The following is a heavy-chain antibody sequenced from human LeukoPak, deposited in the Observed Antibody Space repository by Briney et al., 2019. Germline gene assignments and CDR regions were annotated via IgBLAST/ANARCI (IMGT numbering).Heavy chain of an antibody. Sequence: SETLSLTCTVSGGSISSSSYYWGWIRQPPGKGLGWIGSIYYSGSTYYNPSLKSRVTISVDTSKNQFSLKLSSVTAADTAVYYCASRAYYDILTGYYSPYYFDYWGQGTLVTVSS. J-gene: IGHJ4*02. CDR3: ASRAYYDILTGYYSPYYFDY. V-gene: IGHV4-39*01. D-gene: IGHD3-9*01. CDR1: GGSISSSSYY. CDR2: IYYSGST.